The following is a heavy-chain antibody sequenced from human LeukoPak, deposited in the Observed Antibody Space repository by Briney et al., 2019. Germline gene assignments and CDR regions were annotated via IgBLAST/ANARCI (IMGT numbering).Heavy chain of an antibody. CDR3: TRGESDDYVWGSYCFDY. CDR2: IRSKAYGGTT. D-gene: IGHD3-16*01. V-gene: IGHV3-49*03. Sequence: GGSLRLSCTASGFTFGDYAMSWFRQAPGKGLEWVGFIRSKAYGGTTEYAASVKGRFTISRDDSKSIAYLQMNSLKTEDTAVYYCTRGESDDYVWGSYCFDYWGQGTLVTVSS. CDR1: GFTFGDYA. J-gene: IGHJ4*02.